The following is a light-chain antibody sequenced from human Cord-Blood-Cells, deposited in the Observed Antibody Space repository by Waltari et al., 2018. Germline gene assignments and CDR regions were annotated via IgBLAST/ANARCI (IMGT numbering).Light chain of an antibody. CDR2: STS. CDR3: LLYYGGARV. Sequence: QTVVTQEPSLTVSPGGTVTLTCASSTGAVTSGYYPNWFQQKPGQAPRALIYSTSNKRSWTPARFSGALLGGKAVRTLSGVQPEDEAEYYCLLYYGGARVFGGGTKLTVL. J-gene: IGLJ2*01. V-gene: IGLV7-43*01. CDR1: TGAVTSGYY.